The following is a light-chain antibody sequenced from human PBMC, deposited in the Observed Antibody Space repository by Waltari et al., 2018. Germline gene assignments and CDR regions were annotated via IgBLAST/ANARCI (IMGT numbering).Light chain of an antibody. V-gene: IGKV3-20*01. CDR1: QSVSSNY. CDR3: QQYASSPLT. J-gene: IGKJ4*01. CDR2: GAS. Sequence: EIVLKTSPGSLALSSGERATLPCRASQSVSSNYLAWYQQKPGQAPRLLIYGASTRATGIPDRFSGSGSGTDFTLTITRLEPEECVVYYCQQYASSPLTFGGGTKVEIK.